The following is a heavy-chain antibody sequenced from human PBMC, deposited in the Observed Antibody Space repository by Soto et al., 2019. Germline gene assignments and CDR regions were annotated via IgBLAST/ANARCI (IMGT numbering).Heavy chain of an antibody. V-gene: IGHV3-74*01. CDR1: GFTFSSYW. CDR2: INRDGSSI. D-gene: IGHD2-15*01. CDR3: AKDVPGYIFATLDY. Sequence: PGGSLRLSCAASGFTFSSYWMHWVRQAPGKGLVWVSRINRDGSSINYADSARGRVTISRDNAKNTLYLQMNSLRPEDTAVYYCAKDVPGYIFATLDYWGLGTLVTVSS. J-gene: IGHJ4*02.